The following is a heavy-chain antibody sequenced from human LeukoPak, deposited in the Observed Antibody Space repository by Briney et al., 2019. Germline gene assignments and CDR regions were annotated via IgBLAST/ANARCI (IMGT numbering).Heavy chain of an antibody. CDR3: ARVREWEEISGAIPDYFDY. D-gene: IGHD3-3*01. J-gene: IGHJ4*02. V-gene: IGHV1-2*02. CDR1: GYTFTGYY. Sequence: EASVKVSCKASGYTFTGYYIHWVRQAPGQGLELMGWIKPTSGGTSYAQNLQGRVTMTRDTSINTAYTELSGLRSDDTAVYYCARVREWEEISGAIPDYFDYWGQGTLVTVSS. CDR2: IKPTSGGT.